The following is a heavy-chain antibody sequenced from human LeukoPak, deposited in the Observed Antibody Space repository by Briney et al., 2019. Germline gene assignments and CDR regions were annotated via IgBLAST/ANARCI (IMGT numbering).Heavy chain of an antibody. CDR1: GYSFSSYW. D-gene: IGHD2-2*01. CDR3: ASNCWSSSSCSDY. J-gene: IGHJ4*02. Sequence: GESLKISCKGSGYSFSSYWIAWVRQMPGTGLEWMGIIYPGDSDARYSPSFQGQVTISVDKSISTAYLQWSSLKASDTAMYYCASNCWSSSSCSDYWGQGTLVTVSS. V-gene: IGHV5-51*01. CDR2: IYPGDSDA.